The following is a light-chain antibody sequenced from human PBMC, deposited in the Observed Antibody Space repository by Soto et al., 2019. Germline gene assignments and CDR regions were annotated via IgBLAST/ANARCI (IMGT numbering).Light chain of an antibody. CDR1: QDISNY. Sequence: DLQMTQSPSSLSASVGDRVTITCQASQDISNYLNWYQQKPGKAPKLLIYDASNLETGAPSRFSGSGSGTDFTFTISSLQPEDIATYYCQQYDNLPRVTFGQGTRLEIK. V-gene: IGKV1-33*01. J-gene: IGKJ5*01. CDR3: QQYDNLPRVT. CDR2: DAS.